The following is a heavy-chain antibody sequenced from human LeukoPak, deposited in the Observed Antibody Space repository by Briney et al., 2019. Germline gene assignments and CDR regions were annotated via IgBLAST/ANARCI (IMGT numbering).Heavy chain of an antibody. D-gene: IGHD6-19*01. J-gene: IGHJ4*02. CDR2: ISSNSLAT. CDR3: ARGAVAAPFDS. V-gene: IGHV3-48*03. Sequence: PGGSLRLSCAASGFIFSINEMNWVRQAPGRGLEWISYISSNSLATNDADSVRGRFTISRDNAKNTLFLHMSSLRVEDTAIYYCARGAVAAPFDSWGQGTLVTVSS. CDR1: GFIFSINE.